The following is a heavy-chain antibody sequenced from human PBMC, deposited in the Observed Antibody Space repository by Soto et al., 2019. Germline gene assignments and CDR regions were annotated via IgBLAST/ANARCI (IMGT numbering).Heavy chain of an antibody. CDR1: GFTFSSYS. CDR3: ARDRTTVTTDSVGWYLDL. Sequence: EVQLVESGGGLVQPGGSLRLSCAASGFTFSSYSMNWVRQAPGKGLEWVSYISSSSSTIYYADSVKGRFTISRDNAKNSLYLQMNSLRAEDTAVYYCARDRTTVTTDSVGWYLDLWGRGTLVTVSS. J-gene: IGHJ2*01. D-gene: IGHD4-17*01. CDR2: ISSSSSTI. V-gene: IGHV3-48*01.